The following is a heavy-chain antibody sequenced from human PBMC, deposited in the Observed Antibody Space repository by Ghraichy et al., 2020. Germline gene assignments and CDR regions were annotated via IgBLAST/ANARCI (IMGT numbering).Heavy chain of an antibody. J-gene: IGHJ3*02. Sequence: APVKVSCKASGYTFTGYYMHWVRQAPGQGLEWMGRINPNSGGTNYAQKFQGRVTMTRDTSISTAYMELSRLRSDDTAVYYCARDGRLWFREGSGAFDIWGQGTMVTVSS. V-gene: IGHV1-2*06. D-gene: IGHD3-10*01. CDR2: INPNSGGT. CDR1: GYTFTGYY. CDR3: ARDGRLWFREGSGAFDI.